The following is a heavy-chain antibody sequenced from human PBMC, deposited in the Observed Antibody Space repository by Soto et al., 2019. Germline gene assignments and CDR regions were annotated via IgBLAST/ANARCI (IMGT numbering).Heavy chain of an antibody. Sequence: GASVKVCCKDPCYTFTSYGISLLRHYNGQWLECILLIIAYNGNTNYAQKLQGRVTMTTDTSTSTAYMELRSLRSDDTAVYYCARVWLVRAAAGTGFDYWGQETLVPVS. D-gene: IGHD6-13*01. CDR3: ARVWLVRAAAGTGFDY. CDR1: CYTFTSYG. CDR2: IIAYNGNT. J-gene: IGHJ4*02. V-gene: IGHV1-18*01.